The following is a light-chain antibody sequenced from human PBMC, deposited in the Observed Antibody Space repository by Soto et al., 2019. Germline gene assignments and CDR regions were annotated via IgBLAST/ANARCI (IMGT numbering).Light chain of an antibody. CDR2: STS. J-gene: IGKJ3*01. V-gene: IGKV1-39*01. Sequence: DIQMTQSPSSLSASVGDRVTIACRASQSIAGYLNWNRQKPGKDPELLIYSTSNLHSGVTPRFSGSGSGADFNLTISSLQPEDFATYFCQQSFNNPTFGPGTKVDVK. CDR3: QQSFNNPT. CDR1: QSIAGY.